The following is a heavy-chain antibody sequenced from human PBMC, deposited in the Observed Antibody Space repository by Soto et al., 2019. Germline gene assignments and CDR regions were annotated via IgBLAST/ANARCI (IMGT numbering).Heavy chain of an antibody. J-gene: IGHJ5*02. CDR2: IIPIFGTA. V-gene: IGHV1-69*13. CDR1: GGTFSSYA. Sequence: SVKVSCKASGGTFSSYAISWVRHAPGQGLEWMGGIIPIFGTANYAQKFQGRVTITADESTSTAYMELSSLRSEDTAVYYCARDRGPYGDYNEWFDPWGQGILVTVSS. D-gene: IGHD4-17*01. CDR3: ARDRGPYGDYNEWFDP.